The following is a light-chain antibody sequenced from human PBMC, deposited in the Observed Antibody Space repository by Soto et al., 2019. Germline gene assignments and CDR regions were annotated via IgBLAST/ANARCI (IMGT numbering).Light chain of an antibody. J-gene: IGLJ2*01. CDR3: TAWDVSLNVVV. CDR1: ASNIGSNP. Sequence: QSVVTQPPSASGTPGQRVTISCSGSASNIGSNPVNWYQHLPGTAPKLLIYSSSHRPSGVPDRFSGSKSGTSASLAISGLQSGDEADYYCTAWDVSLNVVVFGGGPKLTVL. CDR2: SSS. V-gene: IGLV1-44*01.